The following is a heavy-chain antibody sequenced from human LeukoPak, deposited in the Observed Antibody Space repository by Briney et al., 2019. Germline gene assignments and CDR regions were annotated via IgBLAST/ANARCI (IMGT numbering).Heavy chain of an antibody. CDR1: GFTFSSYA. CDR2: ISYDGSNK. CDR3: GRGSVGFGELNY. V-gene: IGHV3-30-3*01. D-gene: IGHD3-10*01. J-gene: IGHJ4*02. Sequence: PGRFLGLSCAASGFTFSSYAMHWVRQAPGKGLEWVAVISYDGSNKFYADSVKGRFTLSRDNSKNTLYLQMNSLRIEDTAVYYCGRGSVGFGELNYWGQGTLITVSS.